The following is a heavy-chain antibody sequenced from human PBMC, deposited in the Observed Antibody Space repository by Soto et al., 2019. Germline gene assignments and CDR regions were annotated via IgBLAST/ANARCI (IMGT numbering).Heavy chain of an antibody. Sequence: PGGSLRLSCAASGFTLSDYYMDWVRQAPGKGLEWVGRTRNKANSYTTEYAASVKGRFTVSRDDSENSLYLQMNSLKTEDTAVYYCASGLITVAGTRNYWGPGTLVTVSS. CDR3: ASGLITVAGTRNY. V-gene: IGHV3-72*01. J-gene: IGHJ4*02. CDR2: TRNKANSYTT. D-gene: IGHD6-19*01. CDR1: GFTLSDYY.